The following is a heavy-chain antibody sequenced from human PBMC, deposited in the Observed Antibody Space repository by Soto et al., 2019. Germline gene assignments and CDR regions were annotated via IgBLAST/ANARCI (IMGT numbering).Heavy chain of an antibody. V-gene: IGHV3-30*18. CDR1: GFTFSSYF. CDR3: AKDQGDSSGYYLAYFQH. Sequence: GGSLRLSWAASGFTFSSYFVHWVRQDPGKGLEWVAVISYDGSNKYYADSVKGRFTISRDNSKNTLYLQMNSLRAEDTAVYYCAKDQGDSSGYYLAYFQHWGQGTLVTVSS. J-gene: IGHJ1*01. CDR2: ISYDGSNK. D-gene: IGHD3-22*01.